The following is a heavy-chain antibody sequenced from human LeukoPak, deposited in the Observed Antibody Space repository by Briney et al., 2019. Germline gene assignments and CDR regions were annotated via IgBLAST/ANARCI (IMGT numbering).Heavy chain of an antibody. J-gene: IGHJ4*02. D-gene: IGHD3-16*02. V-gene: IGHV3-23*01. CDR3: AKSRGNYVWGSYRYGFDY. Sequence: GGSLGLSCAASGFTFSSYAMSWVRQAPGKGLEWVSAISGSGGSTYYADSVKGRFTISRDNSKNTLYLQMNSLRAEDTAVYYCAKSRGNYVWGSYRYGFDYWGQGTLVTVSS. CDR1: GFTFSSYA. CDR2: ISGSGGST.